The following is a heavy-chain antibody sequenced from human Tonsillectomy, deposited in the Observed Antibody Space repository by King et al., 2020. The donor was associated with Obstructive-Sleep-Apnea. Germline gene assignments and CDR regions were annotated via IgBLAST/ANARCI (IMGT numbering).Heavy chain of an antibody. CDR2: IRGDGSVK. CDR3: TRDRNYYVSGSYYDAFDI. D-gene: IGHD3-10*01. Sequence: DVQLVESGGGLVQPGGSLRLACAASGFTFSTYWMIWVRQAPGKGLEWVANIRGDGSVKYLEDSLKGRFSISRDNAKNSLYLQMKSLRAEDTAVYYCTRDRNYYVSGSYYDAFDIWGQGTVVTVSS. J-gene: IGHJ3*02. V-gene: IGHV3-7*03. CDR1: GFTFSTYW.